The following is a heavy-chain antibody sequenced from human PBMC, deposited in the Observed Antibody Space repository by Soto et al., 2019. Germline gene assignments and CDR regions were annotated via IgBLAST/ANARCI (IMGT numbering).Heavy chain of an antibody. CDR3: ARGSYSSSAYYYYGMDV. Sequence: GGSLRLSCAASGFTFSDYYMSWMRQAPGKGLEWVSYISSSGSTIYYADSVKGRFTISRDNAKNSLYLQMNSLRAEDTAVYYCARGSYSSSAYYYYGMDVWGQGTTVTV. CDR1: GFTFSDYY. J-gene: IGHJ6*02. V-gene: IGHV3-11*01. D-gene: IGHD6-6*01. CDR2: ISSSGSTI.